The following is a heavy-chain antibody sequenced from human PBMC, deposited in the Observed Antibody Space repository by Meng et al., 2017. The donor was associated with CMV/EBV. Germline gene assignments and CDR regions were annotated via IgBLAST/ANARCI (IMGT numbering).Heavy chain of an antibody. V-gene: IGHV4-59*01. D-gene: IGHD3-9*01. CDR3: ASTGRLAPYYYYGMDV. J-gene: IGHJ6*02. Sequence: SETLSLTCTVSGGSISTYYWNWIRQFPGRGLEWIGYVYYSGSTNYNPSLRSRVIMSVDTSKNQFSLRLSSVTAADTAVYYCASTGRLAPYYYYGMDVWGQGTTVTVSS. CDR2: VYYSGST. CDR1: GGSISTYY.